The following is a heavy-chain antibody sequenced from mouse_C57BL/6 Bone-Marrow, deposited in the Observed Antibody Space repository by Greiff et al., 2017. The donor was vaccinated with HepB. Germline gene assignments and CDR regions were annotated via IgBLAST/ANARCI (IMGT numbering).Heavy chain of an antibody. CDR1: GYSFTSYY. V-gene: IGHV1-66*01. CDR3: AGTGTAMDY. J-gene: IGHJ4*01. Sequence: QVQLKQSGPELVKPGASVKISCKASGYSFTSYYIHWVKQRPGQGLEWIGWIYPGSGNTKYNEKFKGKATQTADTSSSTAYMQLSILTSEDSAVYYCAGTGTAMDYWGQGTSVTVSS. CDR2: IYPGSGNT. D-gene: IGHD4-1*01.